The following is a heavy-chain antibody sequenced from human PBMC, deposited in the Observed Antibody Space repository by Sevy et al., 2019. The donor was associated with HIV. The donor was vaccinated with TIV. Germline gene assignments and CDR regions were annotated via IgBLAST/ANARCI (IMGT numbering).Heavy chain of an antibody. CDR2: ISRSSTV. CDR3: AREAYYYDSREGNWFDP. D-gene: IGHD3-22*01. CDR1: GFTFSTYA. Sequence: GGSLRLSCKVSGFTFSTYAFHWVRQAPGKGLEWVSSISRSSTVYYADSVRGRFTISRDNVKNSLFLEMNSLRDEDTAVYYCAREAYYYDSREGNWFDPWGQGTLVTVSS. V-gene: IGHV3-48*02. J-gene: IGHJ5*02.